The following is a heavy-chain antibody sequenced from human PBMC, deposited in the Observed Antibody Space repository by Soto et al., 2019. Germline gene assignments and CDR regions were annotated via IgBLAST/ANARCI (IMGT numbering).Heavy chain of an antibody. CDR3: ARHITYHYGSSGLGSEFDI. J-gene: IGHJ3*02. V-gene: IGHV4-39*01. D-gene: IGHD3-22*01. CDR1: GGSTSSSCYS. CDR2: IYYSAST. Sequence: ETMSLPCTLSGGSTSSSCYSRGWIRRPPGKGLEWIGSIYYSASTYYNPSLKSRVTISVDTSKNQFCLQLSAVAAADTAVYYSARHITYHYGSSGLGSEFDIWGQGTMVTVSS.